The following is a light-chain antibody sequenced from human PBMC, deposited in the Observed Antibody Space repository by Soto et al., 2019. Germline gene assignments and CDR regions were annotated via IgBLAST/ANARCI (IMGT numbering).Light chain of an antibody. V-gene: IGLV2-14*01. Sequence: QSALTQPASVSGSPGHSITISCTGTSGDVGGDNDVSWYQQHPGKAPKLMIYDVSNRPSGVSNRFSGSKSGNTASLTISGLQAEDEADYYCSSYTSSSTVVFGGGTKLTVL. J-gene: IGLJ2*01. CDR3: SSYTSSSTVV. CDR2: DVS. CDR1: SGDVGGDND.